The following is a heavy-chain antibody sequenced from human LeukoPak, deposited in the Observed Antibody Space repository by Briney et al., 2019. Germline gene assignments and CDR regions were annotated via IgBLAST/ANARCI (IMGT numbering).Heavy chain of an antibody. CDR2: INHSGST. J-gene: IGHJ4*02. CDR3: ARGRMVRGVIIVPRYYFDY. CDR1: GGSFSGYY. Sequence: SETLSLTCAVYGGSFSGYYWSWIRQPPGKGLEWIGEINHSGSTNYNPSLKSRVTISVGTSKNQFSLKLSSVTAADTAVYYCARGRMVRGVIIVPRYYFDYWGQGTLVTVSS. D-gene: IGHD3-10*01. V-gene: IGHV4-34*01.